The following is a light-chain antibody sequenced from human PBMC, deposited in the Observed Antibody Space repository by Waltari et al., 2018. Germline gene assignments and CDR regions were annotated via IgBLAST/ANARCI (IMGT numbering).Light chain of an antibody. CDR3: EQYYSSPYT. CDR1: QSVLSRSNNKNY. Sequence: DIVMTQSPDSLAVSLGERATIHCKSSQSVLSRSNNKNYLTWYQQKPGQPPKVLICWASTRESGVSDRFSGSGSGTDFTLTISCLQAEDVAVYYCEQYYSSPYTFGQETTLEIK. J-gene: IGKJ2*01. CDR2: WAS. V-gene: IGKV4-1*01.